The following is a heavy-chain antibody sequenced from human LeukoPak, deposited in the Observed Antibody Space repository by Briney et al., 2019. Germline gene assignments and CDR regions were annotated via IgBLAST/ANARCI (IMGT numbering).Heavy chain of an antibody. CDR2: IYHSGST. D-gene: IGHD3-22*01. CDR1: GYSISSGYY. Sequence: SETLSLTCTVSGYSISSGYYWGWIRQPPGKGLEWIGSIYHSGSTYYNPSLKSRVTISVDTSKNQFSLKLSSVTAADTAVYYCASQYYYDSSGYYYDAFDIWGQGTMVTVSS. V-gene: IGHV4-38-2*02. J-gene: IGHJ3*02. CDR3: ASQYYYDSSGYYYDAFDI.